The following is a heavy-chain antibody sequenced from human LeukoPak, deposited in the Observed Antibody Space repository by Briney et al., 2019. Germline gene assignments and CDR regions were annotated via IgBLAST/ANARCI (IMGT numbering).Heavy chain of an antibody. J-gene: IGHJ6*02. CDR3: ARQQSEYSSSWSSYYYYGMDV. CDR2: INYSGST. D-gene: IGHD6-13*01. Sequence: SETLSLTCTVSGGSISSSSYYWGWIRQPPGKGLEWIGSINYSGSTYYNPSLKSRVTISVDTSKNQFSLKLNSVTAADTAVYYCARQQSEYSSSWSSYYYYGMDVWGQGTTVTVSS. CDR1: GGSISSSSYY. V-gene: IGHV4-39*01.